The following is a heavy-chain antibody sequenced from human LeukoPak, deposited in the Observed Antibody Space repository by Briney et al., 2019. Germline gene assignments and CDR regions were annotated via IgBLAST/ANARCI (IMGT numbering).Heavy chain of an antibody. CDR3: AREIGVAHDAFDI. CDR2: ISSSSSTI. D-gene: IGHD2-15*01. V-gene: IGHV3-11*04. Sequence: PGGSLRLSCAASGFTFSDYYMSWIRQAPGKGLEWVSYISSSSSTIYYADSVKGRFTISRDNAKNSLYLQMNSLRAEDTAVYYCAREIGVAHDAFDIWGQGTMVTVSS. J-gene: IGHJ3*02. CDR1: GFTFSDYY.